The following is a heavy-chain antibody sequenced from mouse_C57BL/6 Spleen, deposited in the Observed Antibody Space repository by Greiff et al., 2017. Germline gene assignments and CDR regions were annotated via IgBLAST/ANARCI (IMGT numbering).Heavy chain of an antibody. J-gene: IGHJ4*01. CDR2: IYPRSGNT. V-gene: IGHV1-81*01. Sequence: VKLVESGAELARPGASVKLSCKASGYTFTSYGISWVKQRTGQGLEWIGEIYPRSGNTYYNEKFKGKATLTADKSSSTAYMELRSLTSEDSAVYFCARPYCYAMDYWGKGTSVTVSS. CDR1: GYTFTSYG. CDR3: ARPYCYAMDY.